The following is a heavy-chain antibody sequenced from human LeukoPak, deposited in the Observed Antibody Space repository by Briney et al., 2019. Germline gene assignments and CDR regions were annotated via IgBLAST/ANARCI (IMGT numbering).Heavy chain of an antibody. Sequence: PSETLSLTCTVSGDSVNSGAYYWSWLRQPAGKEPEWIGRIYPPETTNYNPSLKSRVAISVDTSKNQFSLKLSSVTAADTAVYYCAREIVAGLGVSFDIWGQGTMVTVSS. J-gene: IGHJ3*02. D-gene: IGHD6-19*01. V-gene: IGHV4-61*02. CDR1: GDSVNSGAYY. CDR2: IYPPETT. CDR3: AREIVAGLGVSFDI.